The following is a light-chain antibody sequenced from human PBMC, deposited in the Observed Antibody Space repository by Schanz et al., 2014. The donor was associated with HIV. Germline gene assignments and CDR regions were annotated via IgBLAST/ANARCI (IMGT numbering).Light chain of an antibody. CDR1: SSDVGDYNF. CDR2: DVS. J-gene: IGLJ3*02. CDR3: SSSSTNTCV. V-gene: IGLV2-14*03. Sequence: QSALTQPASVSGSPGQSITISCTGTSSDVGDYNFVSWYQQHPGKAPKLMIYDVSNRPSGVSNRFSGSKSGNTASLTISGLQADDEADYYCSSSSTNTCVFGGGTKVTVL.